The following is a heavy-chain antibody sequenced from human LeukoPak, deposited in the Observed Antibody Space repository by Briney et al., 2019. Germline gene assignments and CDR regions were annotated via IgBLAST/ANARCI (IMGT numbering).Heavy chain of an antibody. CDR2: ISGSGGST. Sequence: GGSLRLSCAASGFTFSSYAMSWVRQAPGKGLEWVSAISGSGGSTYYADSVKGRFTISRDNSKNTLYLQMNSLRAEDTAVYYCAKDRRYYGSGSYNWFDPWGQGTLVTVSS. CDR1: GFTFSSYA. V-gene: IGHV3-23*01. D-gene: IGHD3-10*01. CDR3: AKDRRYYGSGSYNWFDP. J-gene: IGHJ5*02.